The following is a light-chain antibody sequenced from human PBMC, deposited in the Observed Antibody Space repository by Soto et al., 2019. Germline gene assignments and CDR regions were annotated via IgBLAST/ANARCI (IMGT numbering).Light chain of an antibody. V-gene: IGLV2-14*01. Sequence: QSVLTQPASVSGSPGQSITISFTGTSSGIRDYNYVSWYQQLPGNAPKLIMYEVSNRPSGISNRFSGSKSGNTASLTISWLQAEDEADYYCSSKSPDFFGTGTKVTVL. CDR2: EVS. CDR1: SSGIRDYNY. CDR3: SSKSPDF. J-gene: IGLJ1*01.